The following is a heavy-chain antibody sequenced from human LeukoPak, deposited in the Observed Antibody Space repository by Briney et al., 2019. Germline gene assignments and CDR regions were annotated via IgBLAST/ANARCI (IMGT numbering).Heavy chain of an antibody. Sequence: ASVKVSCKASGYTFTSYDINWVRQATGQGLEWMGIINPSGGSTSYAQKFQGRVTMTRDMSTSTVYMELSSLRSEDTAVYYCARGAHIVVVTARWFDPWGQGTLVTVSS. CDR3: ARGAHIVVVTARWFDP. J-gene: IGHJ5*02. CDR2: INPSGGST. CDR1: GYTFTSYD. V-gene: IGHV1-46*01. D-gene: IGHD2-21*02.